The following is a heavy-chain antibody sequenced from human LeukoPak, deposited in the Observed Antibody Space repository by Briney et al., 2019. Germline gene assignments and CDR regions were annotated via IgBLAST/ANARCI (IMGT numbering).Heavy chain of an antibody. J-gene: IGHJ4*02. D-gene: IGHD3-3*01. CDR2: IYTSGST. CDR1: GGSISSGSYY. V-gene: IGHV4-61*02. CDR3: ARVFWSGYSYFDY. Sequence: KTSETLSLTCTVSGGSISSGSYYWSWIRQPAGKGLEWIGRIYTSGSTYYNPSLKSRVTISVDTSKNQFSLKLSSVTAADTAVYYCARVFWSGYSYFDYWGQGTLVTVSS.